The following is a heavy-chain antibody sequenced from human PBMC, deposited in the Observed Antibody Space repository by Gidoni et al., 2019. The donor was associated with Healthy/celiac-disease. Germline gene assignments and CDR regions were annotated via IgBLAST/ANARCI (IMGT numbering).Heavy chain of an antibody. V-gene: IGHV3-23*01. CDR3: AKVQQLVRVFDY. D-gene: IGHD6-13*01. Sequence: VQLLASVGGLVHPGGSLRLSCAASGFTFSSYAMSWVRQAPGKGLEWVSAISGSGGSTYYADSVKGRFTISRDNSKNTLYLQMNSLRAEDTAVYYCAKVQQLVRVFDYWGQGTLVTVSS. CDR1: GFTFSSYA. CDR2: ISGSGGST. J-gene: IGHJ4*02.